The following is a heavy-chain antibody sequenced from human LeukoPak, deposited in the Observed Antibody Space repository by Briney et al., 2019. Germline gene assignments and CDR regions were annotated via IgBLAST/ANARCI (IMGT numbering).Heavy chain of an antibody. V-gene: IGHV4-34*01. J-gene: IGHJ6*03. CDR2: INHSGST. Sequence: PSETLSLTCAVYGGSFSGYYWSWIRQPPGKGLEWIGEINHSGSTNYSPSLKSRVTISVDTSKNQFSLKLSSVTAADTAVYYCARGGPSVSYFRGSVYHYMDVWGKGNTVTVSS. D-gene: IGHD1-26*01. CDR3: ARGGPSVSYFRGSVYHYMDV. CDR1: GGSFSGYY.